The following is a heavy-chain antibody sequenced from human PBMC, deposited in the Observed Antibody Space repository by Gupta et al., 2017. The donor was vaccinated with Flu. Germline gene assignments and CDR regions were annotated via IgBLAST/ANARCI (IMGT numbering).Heavy chain of an antibody. D-gene: IGHD3-22*01. CDR2: INIDSVYI. Sequence: VQLVESGGGLVEPGGSLRLACADSGFSLSDYTMRWVRQATGKGLEWVSSINIDSVYIYYADSVRCRFTISIDNAEDSLFLQMNSLGAEDTAIYYCARDYDSTSYYGLDVWGQGTAVTVSS. V-gene: IGHV3-21*02. CDR3: ARDYDSTSYYGLDV. J-gene: IGHJ6*02. CDR1: GFSLSDYT.